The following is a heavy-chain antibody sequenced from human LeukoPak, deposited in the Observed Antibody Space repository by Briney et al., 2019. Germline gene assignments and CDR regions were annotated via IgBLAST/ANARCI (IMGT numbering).Heavy chain of an antibody. CDR1: GFTFSDYY. Sequence: GGSLRLSCAASGFTFSDYYMSWIRQAPGKGLEWVSYISSSGSTIYYADSVKGRFTISRDNAKNSLYLQMNSLRAEDMAVYYCARDRSSSSGDYFDYWGQGTLVTVSS. D-gene: IGHD6-6*01. J-gene: IGHJ4*02. CDR2: ISSSGSTI. CDR3: ARDRSSSSGDYFDY. V-gene: IGHV3-11*01.